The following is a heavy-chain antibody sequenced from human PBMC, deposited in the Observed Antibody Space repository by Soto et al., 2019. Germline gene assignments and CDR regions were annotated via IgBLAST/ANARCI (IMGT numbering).Heavy chain of an antibody. CDR1: GDSVSSNSAT. CDR3: AREEILVAYNWFAP. V-gene: IGHV6-1*01. CDR2: TYYRSKWYN. J-gene: IGHJ5*02. D-gene: IGHD1-26*01. Sequence: QVPLQQSGPGLVKPSQTLALTCAISGDSVSSNSATWNWIRQSPSRGLEWLGRTYYRSKWYNDYAVSVKRRITINPDTSKNQFSLHLNSVTPEDTAVYYCAREEILVAYNWFAPWGQGTLVTVSS.